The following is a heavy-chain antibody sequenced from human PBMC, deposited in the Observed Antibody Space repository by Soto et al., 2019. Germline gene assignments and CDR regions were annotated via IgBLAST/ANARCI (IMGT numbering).Heavy chain of an antibody. V-gene: IGHV3-48*02. J-gene: IGHJ6*02. Sequence: PGGSLRLSCAASGFTFSTYSMNWVRQAPGKGLEWISYITKSSRTIYYADSVKGRFTISRDNAKNSLYLQMNSLRDEDTAVYYCARDGYYYDSSGYHLHYYYYYGMDVWGQGTTVTVSS. CDR1: GFTFSTYS. CDR3: ARDGYYYDSSGYHLHYYYYYGMDV. D-gene: IGHD3-22*01. CDR2: ITKSSRTI.